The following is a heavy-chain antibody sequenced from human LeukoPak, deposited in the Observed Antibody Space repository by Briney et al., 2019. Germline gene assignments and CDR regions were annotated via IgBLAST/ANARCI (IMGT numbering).Heavy chain of an antibody. J-gene: IGHJ4*02. D-gene: IGHD3-10*01. Sequence: GGSRRLSCAASGFTFSSYGMHWVGQAPGKGLEGVAVISYDGSNKYYADSVKGRFTISRDNSKNTLYLQMNSLRAEDTAVYYCAKDLHYGSGSQPSDYWGQGTLVTVSS. CDR2: ISYDGSNK. CDR1: GFTFSSYG. CDR3: AKDLHYGSGSQPSDY. V-gene: IGHV3-30*18.